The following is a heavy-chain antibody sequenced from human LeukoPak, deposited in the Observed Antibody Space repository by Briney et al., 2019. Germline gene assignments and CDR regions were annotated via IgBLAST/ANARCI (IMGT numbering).Heavy chain of an antibody. CDR1: GFTFSGSA. V-gene: IGHV3-73*01. J-gene: IGHJ4*02. Sequence: PGGSLRLSCAASGFTFSGSAMHWVRQASGKGLEWVGRIRSKANSYATAYAASVKGRFTISRDDSKNTAYLQMNSLKTEDTAVYYCTSTMTPSGTIDYWGQGTLVTVSS. CDR2: IRSKANSYAT. CDR3: TSTMTPSGTIDY. D-gene: IGHD3-22*01.